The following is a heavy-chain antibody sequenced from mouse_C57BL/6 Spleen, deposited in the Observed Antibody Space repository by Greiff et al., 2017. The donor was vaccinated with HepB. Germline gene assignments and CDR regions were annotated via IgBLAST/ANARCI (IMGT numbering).Heavy chain of an antibody. J-gene: IGHJ4*01. CDR2: ISYSGST. V-gene: IGHV3-8*01. CDR1: GYSITSDY. CDR3: ARSLYSNYYAMDY. Sequence: EVKLMESGPGLAKPSQTLSLTCSVTGYSITSDYWNWIRKFPGNKLEYMGYISYSGSTYYNPSLKSRISITRDTSKNQYYLQLNSVTTEDTATHYCARSLYSNYYAMDYWGQGTSVTVSS. D-gene: IGHD2-5*01.